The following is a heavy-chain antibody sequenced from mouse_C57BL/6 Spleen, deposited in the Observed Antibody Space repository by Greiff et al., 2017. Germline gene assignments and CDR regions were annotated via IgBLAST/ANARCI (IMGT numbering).Heavy chain of an antibody. CDR1: GYTFTDYY. CDR2: INPNNGGT. Sequence: EVQLQQSGPELVKPGASVKISCKASGYTFTDYYMNWVKQSHGKSLEWIGDINPNNGGTSYNQKFKGKATLTVDKSSSTAYMELRSLTSEDSAVYYCARSFSTTRYAMDYWGQGTSVTVSS. V-gene: IGHV1-26*01. J-gene: IGHJ4*01. CDR3: ARSFSTTRYAMDY. D-gene: IGHD1-1*01.